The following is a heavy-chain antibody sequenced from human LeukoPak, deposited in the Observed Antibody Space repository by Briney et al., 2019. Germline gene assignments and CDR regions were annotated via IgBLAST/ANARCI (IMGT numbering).Heavy chain of an antibody. CDR3: AKPTRGSGSFLIDF. V-gene: IGHV3-33*06. CDR1: GFTFSSYG. J-gene: IGHJ4*02. D-gene: IGHD1-26*01. Sequence: GGSLRLSCAASGFTFSSYGMHWARQAPGKGLEWVAVIWDDGSSKYYGDSVKGRFTISSDNSKNTLYLQMDSLRAEDTAVYYCAKPTRGSGSFLIDFWGQGTLVTVSS. CDR2: IWDDGSSK.